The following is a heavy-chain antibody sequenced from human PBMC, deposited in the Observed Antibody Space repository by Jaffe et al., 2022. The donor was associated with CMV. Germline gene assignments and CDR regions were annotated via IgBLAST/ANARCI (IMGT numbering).Heavy chain of an antibody. CDR2: IYWNDDK. D-gene: IGHD3-16*02. CDR1: GFSLSTSGVG. CDR3: AHVYDYVWGSYQTIQYFDY. Sequence: QITLKESGPTLVKPTQTLTLTCTFSGFSLSTSGVGVGWIRQPPGKALEWLALIYWNDDKRYSPSLKSRLTITKDTSKNQVVLTMTNMDPVDTATYYCAHVYDYVWGSYQTIQYFDYWGQGTLVTVSS. V-gene: IGHV2-5*01. J-gene: IGHJ4*02.